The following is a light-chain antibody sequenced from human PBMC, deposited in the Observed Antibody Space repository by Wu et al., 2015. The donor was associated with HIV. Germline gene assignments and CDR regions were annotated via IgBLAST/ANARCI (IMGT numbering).Light chain of an antibody. CDR1: QTIANK. J-gene: IGKJ2*03. Sequence: EIVMTQSPATLSVSPGQRVTLSCRASQTIANKLAWYQQRPGQGPRLLIYETSTRATGIPARFSGRGSGTEFTLTISDMQSEDFAVYYCQQRSSWPPYSFGQGTKLEI. CDR2: ETS. V-gene: IGKV3-15*01. CDR3: QQRSSWPPYS.